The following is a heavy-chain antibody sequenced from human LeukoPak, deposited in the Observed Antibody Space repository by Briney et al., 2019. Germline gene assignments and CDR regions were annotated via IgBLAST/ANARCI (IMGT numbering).Heavy chain of an antibody. CDR1: GGSISSFY. V-gene: IGHV4-59*01. Sequence: SETLSLTCIVSGGSISSFYWTWIRQPPGKGLEWIGHISYTGGTNYNPSLKSRVSISVGTSKQQLSLKLRSVTAADTAVYYCARDEDGYNSLDHWGQGTLVTVSS. CDR2: ISYTGGT. D-gene: IGHD5-24*01. CDR3: ARDEDGYNSLDH. J-gene: IGHJ4*02.